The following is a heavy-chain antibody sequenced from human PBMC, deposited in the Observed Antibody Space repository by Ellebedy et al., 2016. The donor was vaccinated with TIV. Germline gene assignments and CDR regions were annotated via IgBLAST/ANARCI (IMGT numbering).Heavy chain of an antibody. D-gene: IGHD6-19*01. V-gene: IGHV4-38-2*02. J-gene: IGHJ4*02. CDR1: HYAIRGGYY. CDR3: ARMTSRGFSTPAY. CDR2: MFHSGST. Sequence: SETLSLXXSVSHYAIRGGYYWGWIRQTPGKGLEWIGSMFHSGSTYYNPSLRSRVTMSVDTSRNQLSLTLRSVTAADTAIYYCARMTSRGFSTPAYWGQGTLVTVSS.